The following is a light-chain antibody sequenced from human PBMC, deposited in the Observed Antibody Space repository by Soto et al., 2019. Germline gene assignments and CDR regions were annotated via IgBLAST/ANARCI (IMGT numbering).Light chain of an antibody. Sequence: QSALTQPPSASGSPGQSVTISCTGTSSDVGAYKYVSWYQQYPVKAPKLRIYEVSKRPQGVPDRFSGSKSGNTASLTVSVLQAEDEADDYCTSYVGSNPWVFGGGPKLTVL. CDR1: SSDVGAYKY. V-gene: IGLV2-8*01. J-gene: IGLJ3*02. CDR3: TSYVGSNPWV. CDR2: EVS.